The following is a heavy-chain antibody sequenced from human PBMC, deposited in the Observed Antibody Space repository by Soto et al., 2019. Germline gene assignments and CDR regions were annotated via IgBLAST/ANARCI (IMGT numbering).Heavy chain of an antibody. J-gene: IGHJ2*01. D-gene: IGHD3-3*01. CDR3: ARDSSPRGITICGVVPYWYFDL. CDR1: GFTFGSYA. Sequence: GGSLRLSCSASGFTFGSYAFHWVRQAPGKGLEYVSAISHNGVSRYYADSVKGRFTISRDDSKNTLYLQMSSLRDEDTAVYYCARDSSPRGITICGVVPYWYFDLWGRGTLVTVSS. CDR2: ISHNGVSR. V-gene: IGHV3-64D*08.